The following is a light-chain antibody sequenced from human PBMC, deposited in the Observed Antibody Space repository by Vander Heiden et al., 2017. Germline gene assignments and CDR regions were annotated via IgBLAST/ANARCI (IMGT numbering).Light chain of an antibody. CDR2: DAS. J-gene: IGKJ2*01. Sequence: PTTQSPSSLSAAVGVSVTITRQASQDISNYLNWYQQKPGKAPKLLIYDASNLETRVPSRFSGSGSGTDFTFTISSLQPEDIATYNCQQYYNLPLTFGQGTKLEIK. CDR1: QDISNY. V-gene: IGKV1-33*01. CDR3: QQYYNLPLT.